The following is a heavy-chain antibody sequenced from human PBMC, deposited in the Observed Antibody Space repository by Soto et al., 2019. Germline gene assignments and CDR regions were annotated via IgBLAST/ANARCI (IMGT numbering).Heavy chain of an antibody. V-gene: IGHV3-7*03. D-gene: IGHD3-16*01. CDR1: GFTFSSYW. J-gene: IGHJ4*02. CDR3: ARGSLGNHADYFDY. CDR2: LKQDGSEI. Sequence: GGSLRLSCAASGFTFSSYWMSWVRQIPGKGLEWVANLKQDGSEIQYVDSAKGRFTISRDNAKNALYLQMNSLRAEDTAVYYCARGSLGNHADYFDYWGQETLVTVSS.